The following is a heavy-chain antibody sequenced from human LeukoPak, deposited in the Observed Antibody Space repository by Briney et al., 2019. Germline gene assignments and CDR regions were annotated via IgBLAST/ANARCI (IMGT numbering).Heavy chain of an antibody. CDR3: ARVYMSKIPFS. J-gene: IGHJ4*02. V-gene: IGHV3-20*04. Sequence: PGGSLRLSCAASGFTFDAYGMTWVRQAPGKGLEWVSGINWSGGSTGYADSVKGRFTISRDNAKNSLYLQMNSLRAEDTALYYCARVYMSKIPFSWGQGTLVTVRS. CDR1: GFTFDAYG. D-gene: IGHD3-10*01. CDR2: INWSGGST.